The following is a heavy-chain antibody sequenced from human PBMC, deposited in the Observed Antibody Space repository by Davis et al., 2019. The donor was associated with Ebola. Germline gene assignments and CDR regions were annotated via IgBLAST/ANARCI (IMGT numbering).Heavy chain of an antibody. Sequence: AASVKVSCKASGYTFTSYAMHWVRQAPGQRLEWMGWINAGNGNTKYSQKFQGRVTMTRNTSISTAYMELSSLRSEDTAVYYCARRRSSWTTRNWFDPWGQGTLVTVSS. CDR2: INAGNGNT. CDR3: ARRRSSWTTRNWFDP. J-gene: IGHJ5*02. V-gene: IGHV1-3*01. D-gene: IGHD3/OR15-3a*01. CDR1: GYTFTSYA.